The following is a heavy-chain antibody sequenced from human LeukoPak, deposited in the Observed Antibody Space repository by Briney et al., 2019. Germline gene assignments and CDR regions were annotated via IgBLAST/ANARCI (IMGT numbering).Heavy chain of an antibody. V-gene: IGHV3-30*18. Sequence: GGSLRLSCTASGFTFSSYGIHWVRQAPGKGLEWVAVISYDGSNKFYGDSVKGRFTVSRDNSKNTLYLQMNSLRGEDTAVYYCAKGRGVPYEVVTAILDPWGQGTLVTVSS. CDR1: GFTFSSYG. J-gene: IGHJ5*02. CDR3: AKGRGVPYEVVTAILDP. CDR2: ISYDGSNK. D-gene: IGHD2-21*02.